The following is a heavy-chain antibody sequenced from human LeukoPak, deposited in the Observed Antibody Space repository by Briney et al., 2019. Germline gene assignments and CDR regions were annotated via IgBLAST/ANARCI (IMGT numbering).Heavy chain of an antibody. D-gene: IGHD2-15*01. CDR2: ISGSGGST. J-gene: IGHJ4*01. CDR3: ATPGLGYCSGGSCHPFDY. CDR1: GFTFSSYA. Sequence: GGSLRLSCAASGFTFSSYAMSWVRQAPGKGLEWVSAISGSGGSTYYADSVKGRFTISRDNSKNTLYLQMNSLRAEDTAVYYCATPGLGYCSGGSCHPFDYWGQEPWSPSPQ. V-gene: IGHV3-23*01.